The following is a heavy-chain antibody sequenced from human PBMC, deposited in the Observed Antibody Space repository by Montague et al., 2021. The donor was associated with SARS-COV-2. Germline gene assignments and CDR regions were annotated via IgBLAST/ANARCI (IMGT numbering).Heavy chain of an antibody. Sequence: SETLSLTCSVSGGSIGGYHWRRPRQHPGKGLARYEHIHYSGRNTYCPSFKSRVTISIDTPKNQFSLKLSSVTAADTAVYYCARSLDPSGTYYLPYWGQGTLVTVSS. CDR1: GGSIGGYH. D-gene: IGHD3-10*01. CDR2: IHYSGRN. V-gene: IGHV4-59*01. J-gene: IGHJ4*02. CDR3: ARSLDPSGTYYLPY.